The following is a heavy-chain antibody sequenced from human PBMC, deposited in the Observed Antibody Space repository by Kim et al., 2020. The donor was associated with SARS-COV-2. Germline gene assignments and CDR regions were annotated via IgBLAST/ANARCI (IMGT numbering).Heavy chain of an antibody. D-gene: IGHD3-22*01. CDR2: LDWDDDK. Sequence: SGPTLVNPTQTLTLTCTFSGFSLSTSGMCVSWIRQPPGKALEWLARLDWDDDKYYSTSLKTRLTISKDTSKNQVVLTMTNMDPVETTTYYCARIPHDSSGYYFDYWGQGTRVTVSS. CDR1: GFSLSTSGMC. J-gene: IGHJ4*02. CDR3: ARIPHDSSGYYFDY. V-gene: IGHV2-70*11.